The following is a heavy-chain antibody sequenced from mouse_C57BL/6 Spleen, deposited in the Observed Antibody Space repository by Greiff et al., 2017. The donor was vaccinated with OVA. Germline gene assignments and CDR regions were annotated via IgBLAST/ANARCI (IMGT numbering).Heavy chain of an antibody. CDR2: FYPRSGNT. D-gene: IGHD1-1*01. J-gene: IGHJ2*01. CDR1: GYTFTSYG. CDR3: ARAGIYYVSNYDFFDY. V-gene: IGHV1-81*01. Sequence: QVQLQQSGAELARPGASVQLSCKASGYTFTSYGISWVKQRTGLGLEWIGEFYPRSGNTYYNEKFKGKATLTADKSTSTAYMELRSLTSEDSAVYVGARAGIYYVSNYDFFDYWGQGTTLTVSS.